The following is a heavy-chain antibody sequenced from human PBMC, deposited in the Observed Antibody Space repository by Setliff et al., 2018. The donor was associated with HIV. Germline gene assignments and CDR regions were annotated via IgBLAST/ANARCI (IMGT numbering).Heavy chain of an antibody. J-gene: IGHJ6*03. D-gene: IGHD3-3*01. CDR2: INAGNGNT. V-gene: IGHV1-3*01. Sequence: GPSVKVSCKASGYTFTSYAMHWVRQAPGQRLEWMGWINAGNGNTKYSQKFQGRVTITRDTSASTAYMELSSLRSEDTAVYYCAREPKIWSGYYSQFYYMDVWGKGTTVTVSS. CDR3: AREPKIWSGYYSQFYYMDV. CDR1: GYTFTSYA.